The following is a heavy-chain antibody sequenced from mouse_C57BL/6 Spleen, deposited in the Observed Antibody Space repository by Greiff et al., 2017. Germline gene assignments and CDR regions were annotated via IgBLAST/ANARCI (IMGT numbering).Heavy chain of an antibody. CDR3: ARENYDGYYNNAMDY. V-gene: IGHV1-85*01. J-gene: IGHJ4*01. CDR1: GYTFTSYD. CDR2: IYPRDGST. D-gene: IGHD2-3*01. Sequence: QVQLQQSGPELVKPGASVKLSCKASGYTFTSYDINWVKQRPGQGLEWIGWIYPRDGSTKYNEKFKGKATLTVDPSSSTAYMELHSLTSEDSAVYFCARENYDGYYNNAMDYWGQGTSVTVSS.